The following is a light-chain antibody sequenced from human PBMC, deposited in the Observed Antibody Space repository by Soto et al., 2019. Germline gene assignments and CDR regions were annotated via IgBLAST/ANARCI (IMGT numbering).Light chain of an antibody. Sequence: QSVLTQPASVSGSPGQSITISCTGTSSDVGGYNYVSWYQHHPGKAPKLIIYDVTNRPSGVSNPFSGSKSDNTASLTISGLQPEDEADYYCSSYTTSNTRQIVFGTGTKVTVL. V-gene: IGLV2-14*03. CDR2: DVT. J-gene: IGLJ1*01. CDR1: SSDVGGYNY. CDR3: SSYTTSNTRQIV.